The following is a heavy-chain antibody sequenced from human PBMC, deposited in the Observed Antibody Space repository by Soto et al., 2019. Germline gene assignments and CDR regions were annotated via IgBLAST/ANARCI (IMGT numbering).Heavy chain of an antibody. CDR1: GFTFSSYS. V-gene: IGHV3-48*01. D-gene: IGHD5-12*01. CDR2: ISSSSSTI. CDR3: ARTVRGYSGYDYYYYYYMDV. J-gene: IGHJ6*03. Sequence: GGSLRLSCAASGFTFSSYSMNWVRKVPGKGLKWVSYISSSSSTIYYADSVKGRFTISRDNAKNSLYLQMNSLRAEDTAVYYCARTVRGYSGYDYYYYYYMDVWGKGTTVTVSS.